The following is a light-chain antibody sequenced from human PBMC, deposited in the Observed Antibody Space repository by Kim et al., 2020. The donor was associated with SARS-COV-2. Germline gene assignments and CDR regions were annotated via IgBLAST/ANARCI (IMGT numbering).Light chain of an antibody. J-gene: IGKJ4*01. CDR1: ESILSANGNNY. V-gene: IGKV2-28*01. CDR3: MQAIRAPLT. Sequence: DIVMIQSPLSLPVTPGEPASISCRSSESILSANGNNYLDWYLQKPGQSPQLLIYLGSNRASGVPDRFSGSGSGTDFTLKISRVEAEDVGVYYCMQAIRAPLTFGGGTKVDIK. CDR2: LGS.